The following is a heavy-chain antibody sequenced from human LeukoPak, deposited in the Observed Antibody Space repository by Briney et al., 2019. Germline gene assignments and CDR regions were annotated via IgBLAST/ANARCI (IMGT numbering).Heavy chain of an antibody. Sequence: ASVKVSCKASGYTFTSYAMHWVRQAPGQRLEWMGWINAGNGNTKYSQKFQGRVTITRDTSASTAYMELSSLRSEDTAVYYCARDHHDILTGYGNYPDAFDIWGQGTMVTVSS. J-gene: IGHJ3*02. D-gene: IGHD3-9*01. V-gene: IGHV1-3*01. CDR1: GYTFTSYA. CDR3: ARDHHDILTGYGNYPDAFDI. CDR2: INAGNGNT.